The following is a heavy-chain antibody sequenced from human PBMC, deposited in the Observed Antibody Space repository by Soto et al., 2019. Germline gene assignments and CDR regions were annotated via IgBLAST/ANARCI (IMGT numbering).Heavy chain of an antibody. CDR3: ARCRGYAIWSGYTASPYDYYGLDF. J-gene: IGHJ6*02. Sequence: QVQLVQSGAEVKKPGSSVKVSCKASGGTFSSYAISWVRQAPGQGLEWMGGIIPIFGTANYAQKFQGRVTITADESTITANMELSSLRSEDMAVYYCARCRGYAIWSGYTASPYDYYGLDFCSQGTTVIVSS. D-gene: IGHD3-3*01. CDR2: IIPIFGTA. CDR1: GGTFSSYA. V-gene: IGHV1-69*01.